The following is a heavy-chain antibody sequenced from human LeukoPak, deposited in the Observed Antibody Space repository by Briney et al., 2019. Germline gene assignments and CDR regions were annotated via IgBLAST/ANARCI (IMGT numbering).Heavy chain of an antibody. CDR2: INHSGST. Sequence: SKTLSLTCAVYGGSFSGYYWSWIRQPPGKGLEWIGEINHSGSTNYNPSLKSRVTISVGTSKNQFSLKLSSVTAADTAVYHCARDRGRLRFSDYWGQGTLVTVSS. J-gene: IGHJ4*02. CDR3: ARDRGRLRFSDY. CDR1: GGSFSGYY. V-gene: IGHV4-34*01. D-gene: IGHD3-3*01.